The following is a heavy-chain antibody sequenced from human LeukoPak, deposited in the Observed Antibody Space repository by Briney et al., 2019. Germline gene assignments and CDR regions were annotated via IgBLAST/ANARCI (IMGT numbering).Heavy chain of an antibody. CDR3: ASTMTTVTTGADY. V-gene: IGHV3-23*01. Sequence: GGSLRLSCAASGFTFNSYAMSWVRQAPGKGLEWVSAISGSGGSTYYADSVKGRFTISRGNSKNTLYLQMNSLRAEDTAVYYCASTMTTVTTGADYWGQGTLVTVSS. CDR2: ISGSGGST. D-gene: IGHD4-17*01. J-gene: IGHJ4*02. CDR1: GFTFNSYA.